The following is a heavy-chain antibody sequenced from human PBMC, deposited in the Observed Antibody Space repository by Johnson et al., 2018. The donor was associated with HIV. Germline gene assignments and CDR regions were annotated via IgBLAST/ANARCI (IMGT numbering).Heavy chain of an antibody. Sequence: VQLVESGGGVVRPGGSLRLSCATSGFTLSNHAVHWVRQAPGKGLEYVSGISNDGVSTYYANSVKGRFTISRDNSKNTLYLKMGSLRTEDMAVYYCARETYYDSSGLQIDTLDIWGQGTMVTVSS. CDR2: ISNDGVST. J-gene: IGHJ3*02. V-gene: IGHV3-64*01. D-gene: IGHD3-22*01. CDR3: ARETYYDSSGLQIDTLDI. CDR1: GFTLSNHA.